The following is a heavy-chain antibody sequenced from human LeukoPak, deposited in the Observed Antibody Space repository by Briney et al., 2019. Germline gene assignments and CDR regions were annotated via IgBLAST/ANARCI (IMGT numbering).Heavy chain of an antibody. CDR1: GGSISSSSYY. J-gene: IGHJ4*02. CDR3: ARAVGPRGYFDY. V-gene: IGHV4-39*07. Sequence: PSETLSLTCTVSGGSISSSSYYWGWIRQPPGKGLEWIGSIYYSGSTYYNPSLKSRVTISVDTSKNQFSLKLSSVTAADTAVYYCARAVGPRGYFDYWGQGTLVTVSS. D-gene: IGHD3-10*01. CDR2: IYYSGST.